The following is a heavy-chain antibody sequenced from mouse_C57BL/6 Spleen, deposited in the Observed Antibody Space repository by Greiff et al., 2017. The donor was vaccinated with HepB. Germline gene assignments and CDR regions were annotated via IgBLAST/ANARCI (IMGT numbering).Heavy chain of an antibody. Sequence: EVKLMESGPGLVKPSQSLSLTCSVTGYSITSGYYWNWIRQFPGNKLEWMGYISYDGSNNYNPSLKNRISITRDTSKNQFFLKLNSVTTEDTATYYCARDTSYDGYYEGFADWGQGTLVTVSA. V-gene: IGHV3-6*01. CDR2: ISYDGSN. J-gene: IGHJ3*01. D-gene: IGHD2-3*01. CDR3: ARDTSYDGYYEGFAD. CDR1: GYSITSGYY.